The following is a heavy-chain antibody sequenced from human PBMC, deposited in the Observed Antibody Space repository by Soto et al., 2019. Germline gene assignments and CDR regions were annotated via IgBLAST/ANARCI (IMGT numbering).Heavy chain of an antibody. CDR2: INHSGRT. Sequence: QVQLHQWGAGLLKPSETLSLTCAVYNGSVSGYYWSWIRQPPGKGLEWIGEINHSGRTNYNPSLKTPLTITIDTSKNQFSLEVRSLTAAVTAVYYCARWWKFSANFDYWGQGALVTVST. V-gene: IGHV4-34*01. J-gene: IGHJ4*02. CDR3: ARWWKFSANFDY. D-gene: IGHD2-15*01. CDR1: NGSVSGYY.